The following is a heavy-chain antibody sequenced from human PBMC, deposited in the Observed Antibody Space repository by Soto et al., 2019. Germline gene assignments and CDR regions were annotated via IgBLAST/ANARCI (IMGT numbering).Heavy chain of an antibody. CDR1: GFIFDDYA. D-gene: IGHD4-17*01. CDR3: AKDIYGDTADAFDI. Sequence: EVQLVESGGGLVQPGRSLRLSCAASGFIFDDYAMHWVRQAPGKGLEWVSGISWNSGSIGYADSVKGRFTISRDNAKNSLYLQMTGLRAEDTALYYCAKDIYGDTADAFDIWGQGTMVTVSS. V-gene: IGHV3-9*01. CDR2: ISWNSGSI. J-gene: IGHJ3*02.